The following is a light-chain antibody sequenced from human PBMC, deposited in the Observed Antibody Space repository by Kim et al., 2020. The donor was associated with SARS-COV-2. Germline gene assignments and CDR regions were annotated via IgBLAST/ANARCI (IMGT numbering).Light chain of an antibody. J-gene: IGLJ1*01. CDR1: SLRSYY. CDR3: NSSDSSGNHYV. V-gene: IGLV3-19*01. Sequence: SSELTQDPAVSVALGQTVRITCQGDSLRSYYASWYQQKPGQAPVLVIYGKNNRPSGIPDRFSGSSSGNTASLTITGAQAEDEADYYCNSSDSSGNHYVFG. CDR2: GKN.